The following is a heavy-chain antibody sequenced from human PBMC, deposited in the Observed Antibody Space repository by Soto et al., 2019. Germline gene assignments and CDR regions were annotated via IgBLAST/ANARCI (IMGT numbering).Heavy chain of an antibody. CDR3: ARKEDYGDYVDY. D-gene: IGHD4-17*01. V-gene: IGHV1-2*02. J-gene: IGHJ4*02. CDR1: GYTFSDYY. Sequence: GASVKVSCKASGYTFSDYYIHWVRQAPGQGLEWMGWINPNSGGTKYAQKVQDRVTMTTDTSTSTAYMELRSLRSDDTAVYYCARKEDYGDYVDYWGQGTLVTVSS. CDR2: INPNSGGT.